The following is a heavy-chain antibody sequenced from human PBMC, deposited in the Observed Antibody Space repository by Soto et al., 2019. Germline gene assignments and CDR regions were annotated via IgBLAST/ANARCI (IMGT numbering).Heavy chain of an antibody. V-gene: IGHV2-5*02. CDR2: LYWDDDE. Sequence: QITLKESGPTLVKPTQTLTLTCTFSGFSLSTNGVGVGWIRQPPGKALEWLALLYWDDDERYSPSLKSRLTITKDTSKNQVVLTMTNMDPVDTATYYCAHRASGIKEGIFDYWGKGTLVTVSS. CDR1: GFSLSTNGVG. D-gene: IGHD1-26*01. J-gene: IGHJ4*02. CDR3: AHRASGIKEGIFDY.